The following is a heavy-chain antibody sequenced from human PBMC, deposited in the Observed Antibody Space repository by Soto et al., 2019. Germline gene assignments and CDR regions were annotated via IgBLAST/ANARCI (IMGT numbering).Heavy chain of an antibody. V-gene: IGHV3-9*01. J-gene: IGHJ3*01. CDR2: ISWNGKEI. CDR3: VKDSSWGPLILDF. D-gene: IGHD3-16*01. CDR1: GFKFDDYA. Sequence: VELVESGGGLEQPGRSLRLSCAGSGFKFDDYALHWIRQGPRKGLEWVSGISWNGKEIGYADSVKGRFIVSKDNTKNSVYLQLNRLPVEDTALYFCVKDSSWGPLILDFWGHGTRVTVSS.